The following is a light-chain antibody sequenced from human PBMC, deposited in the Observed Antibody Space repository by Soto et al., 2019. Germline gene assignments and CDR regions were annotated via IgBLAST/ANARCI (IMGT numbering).Light chain of an antibody. Sequence: TVSPGGTVTLTCTSSIGPVTSVRTYLAWYQQKPGQAPRLLIYDVSNRATGIPARFSGSGSGTDFTLTISSLEPEDFAVYSCQQRSSWPLTFGGGTKVDIK. J-gene: IGKJ4*01. CDR1: TSVRTY. CDR3: QQRSSWPLT. V-gene: IGKV3-11*01. CDR2: DVS.